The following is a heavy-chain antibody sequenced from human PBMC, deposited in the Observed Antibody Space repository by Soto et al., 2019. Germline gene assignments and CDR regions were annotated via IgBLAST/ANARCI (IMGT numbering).Heavy chain of an antibody. CDR2: IYHSGST. J-gene: IGHJ6*02. V-gene: IGHV4-4*02. D-gene: IGHD2-15*01. Sequence: SETLSLTCAVSGGSISSSNWWSWVRQPPGKGLEWSGEIYHSGSTNYNPSLKSRVTISVDKSKNQFSLKLSSVTAADTAVYNCASRSGDYCSGGSCYSGYYYGMDVWGQGNTVTVSS. CDR1: GGSISSSNW. CDR3: ASRSGDYCSGGSCYSGYYYGMDV.